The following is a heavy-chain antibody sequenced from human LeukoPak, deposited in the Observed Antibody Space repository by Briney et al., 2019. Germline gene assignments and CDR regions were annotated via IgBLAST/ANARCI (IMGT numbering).Heavy chain of an antibody. J-gene: IGHJ4*02. CDR3: ARNYDILTGYYGTFDY. CDR2: IYYSGST. D-gene: IGHD3-9*01. CDR1: GGSISSRIYY. V-gene: IGHV4-39*01. Sequence: PSETLSLTCTVSGGSISSRIYYWGWLRQPPGRRQEWIGSIYYSGSTYYNPSLKSRVNISVDTSKNQFSLKLSSVTAADTAVYYCARNYDILTGYYGTFDYWGQGTLVTVSS.